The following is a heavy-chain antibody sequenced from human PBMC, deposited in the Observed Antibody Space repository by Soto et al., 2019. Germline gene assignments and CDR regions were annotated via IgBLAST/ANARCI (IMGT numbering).Heavy chain of an antibody. V-gene: IGHV3-33*01. CDR3: ARDSYERYSPDWSGYYIPSFNYYGMDV. Sequence: GGSLRLSCAASGFTFSSYGMHWVRQAPGKGLEWVAVIWYDGSNKYYADSVKGRFTISRDNSKNTLYLQMNSLRAEDTAVYYCARDSYERYSPDWSGYYIPSFNYYGMDVWGQGTTVTVSS. CDR1: GFTFSSYG. CDR2: IWYDGSNK. D-gene: IGHD3-3*01. J-gene: IGHJ6*02.